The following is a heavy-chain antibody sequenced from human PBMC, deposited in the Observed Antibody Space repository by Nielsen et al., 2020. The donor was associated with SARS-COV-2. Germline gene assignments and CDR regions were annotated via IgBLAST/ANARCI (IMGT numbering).Heavy chain of an antibody. Sequence: GGSLRLSCAASGFTFSSYAMSWVRQAPGKGLEWVSVIYSGGSSTYYADSVKGRFTISRDNSKNTLYLQMNSLRDEDTALYYCATVDDYGVTVDHWGQGTQVTVSS. V-gene: IGHV3-23*03. D-gene: IGHD4/OR15-4a*01. J-gene: IGHJ4*02. CDR2: IYSGGSST. CDR1: GFTFSSYA. CDR3: ATVDDYGVTVDH.